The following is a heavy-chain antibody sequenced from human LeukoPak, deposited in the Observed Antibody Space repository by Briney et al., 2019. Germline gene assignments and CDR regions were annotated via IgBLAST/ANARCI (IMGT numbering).Heavy chain of an antibody. Sequence: PSETLSLTCTVSGGSISSGGYYWSWIRQHPGKGLEWIGSIYYSGSTYYNPSLKSRVTISVDTSKNQFSLKLSSVTAADTAVYYCARPISVSTRGSAFDIWGQGTMVTVSS. V-gene: IGHV4-39*01. CDR3: ARPISVSTRGSAFDI. J-gene: IGHJ3*02. CDR1: GGSISSGGYY. CDR2: IYYSGST. D-gene: IGHD3-16*01.